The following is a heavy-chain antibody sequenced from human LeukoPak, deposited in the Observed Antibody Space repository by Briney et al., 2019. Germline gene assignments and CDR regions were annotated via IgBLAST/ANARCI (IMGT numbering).Heavy chain of an antibody. V-gene: IGHV3-74*01. CDR2: INGDGDTA. CDR1: GHTFSSYW. Sequence: GGCLRLSCAASGHTFSSYWLHWVRHAPGTGAVGVSTINGDGDTATYANSVKGRFNISRDKGKKTLYLQTNILRGEEKAVYYCAKGGIDYWGQGTLVTVSS. CDR3: AKGGIDY. D-gene: IGHD1-14*01. J-gene: IGHJ4*02.